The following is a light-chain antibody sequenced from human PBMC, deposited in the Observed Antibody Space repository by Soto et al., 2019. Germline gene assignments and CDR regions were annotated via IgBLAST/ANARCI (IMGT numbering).Light chain of an antibody. CDR3: SSYAGSNNVV. CDR1: SSDVGGYNY. Sequence: QSALTQPPSASGSHGQSVPIACTGTSSDVGGYNYVSWYQQHPGKAPKLMIYEVSKRPSGVPDRFSGSKSGNTASLTVSGLQAEDDADYYCSSYAGSNNVVFGGGTKLT. CDR2: EVS. V-gene: IGLV2-8*01. J-gene: IGLJ2*01.